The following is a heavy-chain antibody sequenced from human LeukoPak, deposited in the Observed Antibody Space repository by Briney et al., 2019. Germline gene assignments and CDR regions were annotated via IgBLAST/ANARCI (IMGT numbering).Heavy chain of an antibody. Sequence: GESLKSSCKGSGYSFTSYWIGWVRQMPGKCLEWMGIIYPGDSDTRYSPSFQGQVTISADKSISTAYLQWSSLKASDTAMYYCASGPLAYCGGDCYSKFDYWGQGTLVTVSS. CDR3: ASGPLAYCGGDCYSKFDY. CDR1: GYSFTSYW. J-gene: IGHJ4*02. D-gene: IGHD2-21*02. V-gene: IGHV5-51*01. CDR2: IYPGDSDT.